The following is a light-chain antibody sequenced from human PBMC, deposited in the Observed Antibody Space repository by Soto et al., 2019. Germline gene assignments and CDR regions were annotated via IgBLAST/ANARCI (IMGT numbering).Light chain of an antibody. Sequence: QPVLTQSPSASASLGASVKLTCTLSSGHSSNAIAWHHQQPEKGPRYLMKLNSDGSHSKGDGIPDRFSGSSSGAERYLTISSLQSEDEGDYYCQTWGTGFYAVFGGGTQLTVL. CDR3: QTWGTGFYAV. CDR1: SGHSSNA. J-gene: IGLJ7*01. CDR2: LNSDGSH. V-gene: IGLV4-69*01.